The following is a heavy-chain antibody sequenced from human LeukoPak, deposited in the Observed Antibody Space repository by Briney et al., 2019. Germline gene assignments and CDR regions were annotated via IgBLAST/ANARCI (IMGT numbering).Heavy chain of an antibody. Sequence: PGGSLRLSCAASGFTFSSYSMNWVRQAPGKGLEWVSSISSSSSYIYYADSVKGRFTISRDNAKNSLYLQMNSLRAEDTAVYYCARERNMRLRYFDWLSDYYYYMDVWGKGTTVTVSS. J-gene: IGHJ6*03. D-gene: IGHD3-9*01. CDR3: ARERNMRLRYFDWLSDYYYYMDV. CDR2: ISSSSSYI. V-gene: IGHV3-21*01. CDR1: GFTFSSYS.